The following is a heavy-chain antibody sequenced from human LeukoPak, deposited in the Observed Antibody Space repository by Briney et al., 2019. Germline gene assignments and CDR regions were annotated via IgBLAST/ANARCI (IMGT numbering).Heavy chain of an antibody. V-gene: IGHV3-30*18. CDR2: ISYDGSNK. CDR1: GFTFGSYC. J-gene: IGHJ3*02. CDR3: AKDLSEDAFDI. Sequence: GGSLRLSCAAAGFTFGSYCMHWVRQAPGRGLEWVAVISYDGSNKYYADSVKGRFTISGDNSKNTLYLQMNSLRAEDTAVYYCAKDLSEDAFDIWGQGTMVTVSS.